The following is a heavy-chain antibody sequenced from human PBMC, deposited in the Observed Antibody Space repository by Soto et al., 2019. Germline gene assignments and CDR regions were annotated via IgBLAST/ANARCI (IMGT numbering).Heavy chain of an antibody. CDR3: ARVGSSGWSPDY. CDR1: GGSISGHY. D-gene: IGHD6-19*01. CDR2: IFYSGST. J-gene: IGHJ4*02. Sequence: PSETLSLTCTVSGGSISGHYWIWIRQSPGKRLEWIGYIFYSGSTNYNPSLKSRVTLSVDTSKNQLSLRLTSVTAADTAVYYCARVGSSGWSPDYWGQGTLVTVSS. V-gene: IGHV4-59*11.